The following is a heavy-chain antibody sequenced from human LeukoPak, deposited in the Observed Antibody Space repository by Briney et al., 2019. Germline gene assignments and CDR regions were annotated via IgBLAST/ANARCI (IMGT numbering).Heavy chain of an antibody. Sequence: GGSLRLSCAASGFTFSSYGMNWVRQAPGKGLEWVSAISGSGINTYYADSVKGRFTISRDNSKNTLYLQMNSLRAEDTAVYYCAKGLGIVAATTPIDYWGQGTLVTVSA. CDR3: AKGLGIVAATTPIDY. CDR1: GFTFSSYG. J-gene: IGHJ4*02. V-gene: IGHV3-23*01. D-gene: IGHD1-26*01. CDR2: ISGSGINT.